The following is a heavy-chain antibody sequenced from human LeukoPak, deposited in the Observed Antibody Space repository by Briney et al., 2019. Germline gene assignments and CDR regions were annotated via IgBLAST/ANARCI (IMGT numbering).Heavy chain of an antibody. CDR1: GGSISGYY. D-gene: IGHD6-13*01. CDR3: ARGPGSSSWYDY. V-gene: IGHV4-59*01. CDR2: IFYSGST. J-gene: IGHJ4*02. Sequence: SETLSLTCTVSGGSISGYYWSWIRQPPGKGLEWIGYIFYSGSTNYNPSLKSRVTISVDTSKNQFSLKLSSVTAADTAVYYCARGPGSSSWYDYWGQGTLVTVSS.